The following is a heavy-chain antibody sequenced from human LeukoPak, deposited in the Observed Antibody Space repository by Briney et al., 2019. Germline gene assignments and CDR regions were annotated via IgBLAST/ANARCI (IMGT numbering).Heavy chain of an antibody. CDR1: GGSISSYY. J-gene: IGHJ3*01. V-gene: IGHV4-59*01. CDR2: IYYSGGT. D-gene: IGHD2-15*01. CDR3: ARHRGGFDL. Sequence: PSETLSLTCTVSGGSISSYYWSWLRQPPGEGLEWLGYIYYSGGTNYNPSLKSRVTISVDTSKIHFSLKLSSVTAADTAAYYCARHRGGFDLWGQGTMVTVSS.